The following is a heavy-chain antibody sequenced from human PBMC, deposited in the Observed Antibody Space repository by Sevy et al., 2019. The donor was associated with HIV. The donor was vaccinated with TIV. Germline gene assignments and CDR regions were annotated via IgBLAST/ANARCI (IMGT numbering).Heavy chain of an antibody. Sequence: GGSLILSCAASGFTFSGSAMHWVRQASGKGLEWVGRIRSKANSYATAYAASVKGRFTISRDDSKNTAYLQMNSLKTEDTAVYYCTRLHPRDYYDSSGYYHDAFDIWGQGTMVTVSS. J-gene: IGHJ3*02. CDR1: GFTFSGSA. CDR3: TRLHPRDYYDSSGYYHDAFDI. D-gene: IGHD3-22*01. CDR2: IRSKANSYAT. V-gene: IGHV3-73*01.